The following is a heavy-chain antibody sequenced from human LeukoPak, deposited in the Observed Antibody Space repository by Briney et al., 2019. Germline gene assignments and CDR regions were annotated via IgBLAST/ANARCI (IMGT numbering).Heavy chain of an antibody. CDR2: IYPDDSDI. V-gene: IGHV5-51*01. D-gene: IGHD1-26*01. CDR1: GYSFTTYW. J-gene: IGHJ4*02. CDR3: ERHEGSGSYYSY. Sequence: PGQSLKISCKGSGYSFTTYWIAWVRPMPGRGLEWMGIIYPDDSDIRYSSSSQGHVTISADKSISTAYLQWSSLHASDTAMYYCERHEGSGSYYSYWGQGTLVTVSS.